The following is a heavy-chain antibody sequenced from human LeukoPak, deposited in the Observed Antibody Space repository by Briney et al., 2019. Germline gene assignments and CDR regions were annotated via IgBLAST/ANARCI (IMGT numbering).Heavy chain of an antibody. J-gene: IGHJ6*03. CDR1: GFTFSSYA. V-gene: IGHV3-23*01. Sequence: PGGSLRLSCAASGFTFSSYAMSWVRQAPGKGLEWVSAISGSGVTTYYADSVKGRFTISRDNSKNTLYLQMNSLRAEDTAVYYCAKHANHFYYYYMEVWGKGTTATVSS. D-gene: IGHD1-14*01. CDR3: AKHANHFYYYYMEV. CDR2: ISGSGVTT.